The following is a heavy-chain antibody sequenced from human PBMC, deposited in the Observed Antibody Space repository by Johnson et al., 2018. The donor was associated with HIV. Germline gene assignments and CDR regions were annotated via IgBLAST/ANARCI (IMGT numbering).Heavy chain of an antibody. CDR3: ARNSRNDAFDI. J-gene: IGHJ3*02. Sequence: QVQLVESGGGLVKPGGSLRLSCAASGFTFSTYAMHWVRQAPGKGLEWVAIIFYDGSYKYYADSVKGRFTISRDNSKNTLYLHMNSLRAEDTAVYSCARNSRNDAFDIWGQGTMVTVSS. V-gene: IGHV3-30*04. CDR2: IFYDGSYK. D-gene: IGHD2/OR15-2a*01. CDR1: GFTFSTYA.